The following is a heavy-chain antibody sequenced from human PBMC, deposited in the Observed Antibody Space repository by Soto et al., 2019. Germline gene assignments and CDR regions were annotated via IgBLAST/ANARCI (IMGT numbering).Heavy chain of an antibody. J-gene: IGHJ4*02. D-gene: IGHD6-6*01. CDR2: IIPIFGTA. Sequence: GASVKVSCKASGGTFSSYAISWVRQAPGQGLEWMGGIIPIFGTANYAQKFQGRVTITADESTSTAYMELSSLRSEDTAVYYCARFFFDSSSSHIGYWGQGTLVTVSS. CDR1: GGTFSSYA. V-gene: IGHV1-69*13. CDR3: ARFFFDSSSSHIGY.